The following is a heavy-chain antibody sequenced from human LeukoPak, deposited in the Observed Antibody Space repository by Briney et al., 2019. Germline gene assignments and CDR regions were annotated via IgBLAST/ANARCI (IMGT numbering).Heavy chain of an antibody. Sequence: SQTLSLTCSLSGDSVSSNSTSWRWIRQSPSRGLEWLGRTYYRSKWYYDSSVSVKGPITLNPDTSKNQFSLQLNSVTPEDTAIYYCARVSGAWGPHFDCWGQGTLVTVSS. CDR2: TYYRSKWYY. CDR3: ARVSGAWGPHFDC. D-gene: IGHD6-25*01. V-gene: IGHV6-1*01. CDR1: GDSVSSNSTS. J-gene: IGHJ4*02.